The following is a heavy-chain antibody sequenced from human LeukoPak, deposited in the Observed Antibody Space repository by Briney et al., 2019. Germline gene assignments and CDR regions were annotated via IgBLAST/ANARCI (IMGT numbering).Heavy chain of an antibody. V-gene: IGHV3-49*04. CDR2: IRSKAYGGTT. J-gene: IGHJ4*02. Sequence: GGSLRLSCTASGFTFGDYAMSWVRQAPGKGLEWVGFIRSKAYGGTTEYAASVKGRFTISRDDSKSIAYLQMNSLRAEDTAVYYCAKARAPSSGYYSHWGQGTLVTVSS. CDR1: GFTFGDYA. D-gene: IGHD3-22*01. CDR3: AKARAPSSGYYSH.